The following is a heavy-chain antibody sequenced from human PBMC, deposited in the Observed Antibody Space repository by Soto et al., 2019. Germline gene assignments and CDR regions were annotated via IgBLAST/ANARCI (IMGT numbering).Heavy chain of an antibody. D-gene: IGHD6-19*01. Sequence: QVQLVQSGAEVKKPGASVKVSCKASGYTFTSYGISWVRQAPGQGLEWMGWISTYTGNTNYAQKLQGRVTMTTDTSARTAYLELRSLRSGDTAVYCCARDSSGWSNDFDYWGQGTLVTVSS. CDR1: GYTFTSYG. J-gene: IGHJ4*02. CDR3: ARDSSGWSNDFDY. CDR2: ISTYTGNT. V-gene: IGHV1-18*01.